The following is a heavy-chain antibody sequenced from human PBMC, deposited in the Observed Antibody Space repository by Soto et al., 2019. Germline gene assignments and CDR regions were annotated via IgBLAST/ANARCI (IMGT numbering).Heavy chain of an antibody. J-gene: IGHJ4*02. CDR3: ARAGSYYESSGYYCQYYFDY. CDR2: ISAYNGNT. V-gene: IGHV1-18*01. Sequence: ASVKVSCKASGYTFTSYGISWVRQAPGQGLEWMGWISAYNGNTNYAQKLQGRVTMTTDTSTSTAYMELRSLRSDDTAMYYCARAGSYYESSGYYCQYYFDYWGQGTLVTVSS. D-gene: IGHD3-22*01. CDR1: GYTFTSYG.